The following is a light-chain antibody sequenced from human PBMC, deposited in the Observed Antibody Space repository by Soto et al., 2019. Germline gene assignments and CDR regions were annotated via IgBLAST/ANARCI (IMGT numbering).Light chain of an antibody. CDR1: SSNIGSNY. CDR3: ASWDDSLSGPV. J-gene: IGLJ3*02. CDR2: GNN. Sequence: QAVVTQPPSASGTPGQRVTISCSASSSNIGSNYVHWYQQFPGTAPKLLICGNNQRPSGVPDRFSGSKSGTSASLAISGLRSDDEADYYCASWDDSLSGPVFGGGTKVTVL. V-gene: IGLV1-47*02.